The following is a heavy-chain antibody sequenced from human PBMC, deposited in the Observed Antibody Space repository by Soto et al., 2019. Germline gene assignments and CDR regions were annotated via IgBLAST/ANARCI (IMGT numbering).Heavy chain of an antibody. Sequence: QVQLQESGPGLVKPSETLSLTCTVSGGSISRFYWSWIRQPPGKGLQWIGYIYYSGSTNYNPSLKSPVTLSVDPSKNQFSLKPSSVTAADTAVYYCARLVGGWYELDHLGQGTLVTVSS. CDR3: ARLVGGWYELDH. D-gene: IGHD6-19*01. CDR1: GGSISRFY. CDR2: IYYSGST. J-gene: IGHJ4*02. V-gene: IGHV4-59*01.